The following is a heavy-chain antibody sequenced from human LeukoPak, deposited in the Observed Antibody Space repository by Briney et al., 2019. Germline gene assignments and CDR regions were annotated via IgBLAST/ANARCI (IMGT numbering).Heavy chain of an antibody. V-gene: IGHV4-61*02. D-gene: IGHD2-21*01. CDR1: GGSISSGSYY. CDR2: IYSSVST. J-gene: IGHJ6*03. CDR3: ARGVPYIPFDYYYYMDV. Sequence: KPSETLSLTCTVSGGSISSGSYYGSWIRQPAGKVLEWIGRIYSSVSTNYNPSLKSRVTISVDTSKNQFSLMLSSVTAADTAVYYCARGVPYIPFDYYYYMDVWGKGTTVTVSS.